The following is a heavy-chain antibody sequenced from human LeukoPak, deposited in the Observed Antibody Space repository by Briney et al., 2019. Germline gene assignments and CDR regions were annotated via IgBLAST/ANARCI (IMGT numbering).Heavy chain of an antibody. J-gene: IGHJ3*02. D-gene: IGHD4-23*01. CDR2: IYYSGST. CDR3: ASGGNSFFGAFDI. Sequence: SETLSLTCTVSGGSISSSSYYWGRIRQPPGKGLEWIGSIYYSGSTYYNPSLKSRVTISVDTSKKQFSPKLSSVTAADTAVYYCASGGNSFFGAFDIWGQGTMVTVSS. CDR1: GGSISSSSYY. V-gene: IGHV4-39*01.